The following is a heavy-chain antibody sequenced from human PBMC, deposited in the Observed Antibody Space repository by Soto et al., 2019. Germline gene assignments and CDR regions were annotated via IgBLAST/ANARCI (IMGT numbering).Heavy chain of an antibody. CDR2: FDPEDGET. D-gene: IGHD3-3*01. Sequence: ASVKVSCKVSGYTLTELSMHWVRQAPGKGLEWMGGFDPEDGETIYAQKLQGRVTMITDTSTSTAYMELRSLRSDDTAVYYCARDKELRFLEWLPYNWFDPWGQGTLVTVSS. V-gene: IGHV1-24*01. CDR3: ARDKELRFLEWLPYNWFDP. CDR1: GYTLTELS. J-gene: IGHJ5*02.